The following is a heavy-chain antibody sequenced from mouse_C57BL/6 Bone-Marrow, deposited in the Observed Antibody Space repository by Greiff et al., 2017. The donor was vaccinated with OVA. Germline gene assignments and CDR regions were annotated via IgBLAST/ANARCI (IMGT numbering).Heavy chain of an antibody. CDR3: ARSGFYYYGSSFYAMDY. J-gene: IGHJ4*01. CDR1: GYTFTSYW. CDR2: IYPGGGYT. D-gene: IGHD1-1*01. V-gene: IGHV1-55*01. Sequence: QVQLQQPGAELVKPGASVKMSCKASGYTFTSYWITWVKQRPGQGLEWIGDIYPGGGYTNYNEKFKGKATLTADKSSSTAYMQFSSLTSEDSAIYYCARSGFYYYGSSFYAMDYWGQGTSVTVSS.